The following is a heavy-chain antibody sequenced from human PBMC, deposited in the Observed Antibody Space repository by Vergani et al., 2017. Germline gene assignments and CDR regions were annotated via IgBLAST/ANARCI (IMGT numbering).Heavy chain of an antibody. Sequence: QVQLQESGPGLVKPSGTLSLTCAVSGGSISSSNWWSWVRQPPGKGLEWIGEIYHSGSTNYNPSLKSRVTISVDKSKNQFSLKLSSVTAADTAVYYCARDQAMTTVTPELYYYGMDVWGQGTTVTVSS. D-gene: IGHD4-17*01. V-gene: IGHV4-4*02. J-gene: IGHJ6*02. CDR1: GGSISSSNW. CDR3: ARDQAMTTVTPELYYYGMDV. CDR2: IYHSGST.